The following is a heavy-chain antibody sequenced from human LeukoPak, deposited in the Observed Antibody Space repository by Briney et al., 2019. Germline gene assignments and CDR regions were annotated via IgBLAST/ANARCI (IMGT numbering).Heavy chain of an antibody. V-gene: IGHV1-69*01. Sequence: SVKVSCKASGGTFSSYAISWVRQAPGQGLEWMGGIIPIFGTANYAQKFQGRVTISADESTSTAYMELSSLRSEDTAVYYCALSIAAAALSWFDPWGRGTLVTVSS. CDR3: ALSIAAAALSWFDP. J-gene: IGHJ5*02. CDR2: IIPIFGTA. CDR1: GGTFSSYA. D-gene: IGHD6-13*01.